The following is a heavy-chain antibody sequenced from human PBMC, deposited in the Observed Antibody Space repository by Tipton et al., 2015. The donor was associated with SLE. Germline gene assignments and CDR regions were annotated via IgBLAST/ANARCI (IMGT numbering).Heavy chain of an antibody. D-gene: IGHD6-19*01. J-gene: IGHJ4*02. CDR2: IYPSGSI. Sequence: GLVKPSETLSLTCTVSGDSINSHYWSWIRQPAGKGLQWIGRIYPSGSINYNPSLRSRVTMSVDTSKNQFSLKLSSVTAADTAVYYCARVGYSSGSYYFDYWGQGTLVTVSS. V-gene: IGHV4-4*07. CDR1: GDSINSHY. CDR3: ARVGYSSGSYYFDY.